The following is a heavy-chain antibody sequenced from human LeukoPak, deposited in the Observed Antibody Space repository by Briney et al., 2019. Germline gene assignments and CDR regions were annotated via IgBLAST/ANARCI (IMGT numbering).Heavy chain of an antibody. V-gene: IGHV3-23*01. CDR3: AKKGHYGSGAPYYFDD. D-gene: IGHD3-10*01. CDR1: GFTFSTYA. Sequence: GGSLRLSCAASGFTFSTYAMNWVRQAPGKGLEWVSIISGSGATTYYADSVKGRFAISRDNSKNTLHLQMNSLRAEDSAVYYCAKKGHYGSGAPYYFDDWGQGTLVTVSS. J-gene: IGHJ4*02. CDR2: ISGSGATT.